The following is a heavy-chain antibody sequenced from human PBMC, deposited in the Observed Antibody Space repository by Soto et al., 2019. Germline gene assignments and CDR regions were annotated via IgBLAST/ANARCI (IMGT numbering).Heavy chain of an antibody. Sequence: GGSLRLSCAASGFTFSSYGMHWVRQAPGKGLEWVAVISYDGSNKYYADSVKGRFTISRDNSKNTLYLQMNSLRAEDTAVYYCAKVSGGSSSVRSKAYYYYGMDVWGQGTTVTVSS. J-gene: IGHJ6*02. V-gene: IGHV3-30*18. CDR2: ISYDGSNK. D-gene: IGHD2-15*01. CDR3: AKVSGGSSSVRSKAYYYYGMDV. CDR1: GFTFSSYG.